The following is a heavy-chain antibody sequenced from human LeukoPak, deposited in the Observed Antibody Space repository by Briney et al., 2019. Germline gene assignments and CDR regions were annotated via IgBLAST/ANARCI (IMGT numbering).Heavy chain of an antibody. CDR1: GGSISSGDYY. J-gene: IGHJ6*03. D-gene: IGHD3-22*01. Sequence: SETLSLTCTVSGGSISSGDYYWSWIRQPPRKGLEWIGYIYYSGSTYYNPSLKSRVTISVDTSKNQFSLKLSSVTAADTAVYYCARAEAPDDSSGYYYYYYYMDVWGKGTTVTVSS. V-gene: IGHV4-30-4*08. CDR2: IYYSGST. CDR3: ARAEAPDDSSGYYYYYYYMDV.